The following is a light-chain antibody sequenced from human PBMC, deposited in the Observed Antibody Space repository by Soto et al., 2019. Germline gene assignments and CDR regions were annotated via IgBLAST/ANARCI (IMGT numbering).Light chain of an antibody. J-gene: IGKJ4*01. CDR1: QSISSW. Sequence: DIQMTQSPSTLSASVGDRVTITCRASQSISSWLAWYQQKPGKAPNLLIYKASTLESGVPSRFSGSGSGTDFILTISSLQPEDFATYYCLQDYSFPLTFGGGTKVDIK. CDR2: KAS. CDR3: LQDYSFPLT. V-gene: IGKV1-5*03.